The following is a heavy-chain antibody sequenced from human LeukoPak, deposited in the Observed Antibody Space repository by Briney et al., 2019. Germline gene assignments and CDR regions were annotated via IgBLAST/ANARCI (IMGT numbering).Heavy chain of an antibody. D-gene: IGHD3-22*01. CDR3: VMVSQDEDYSDSPVKGAFDL. CDR2: ISRGSFYI. Sequence: PGRSLRLPCAASGFCFHTHSMNWVGQYPGKALEGVASISRGSFYIHYADAMNGRFTICRDNAKNSLYLQMNDLRTEDTAVYYCVMVSQDEDYSDSPVKGAFDLWGQGAMVTVS. CDR1: GFCFHTHS. J-gene: IGHJ3*01. V-gene: IGHV3-21*06.